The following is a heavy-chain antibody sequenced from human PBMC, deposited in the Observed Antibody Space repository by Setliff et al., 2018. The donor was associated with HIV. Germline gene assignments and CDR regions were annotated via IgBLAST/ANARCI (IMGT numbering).Heavy chain of an antibody. J-gene: IGHJ4*02. CDR3: VGGLRSRSQGHFDY. CDR2: INHSGNT. D-gene: IGHD5-12*01. V-gene: IGHV4-34*10. Sequence: SETLSLTCVVYGGSFSDYYWSWIRQPPGKGLEWIGEINHSGNTTYNPSLKSRVTMSVDTSKNQFSLRLSSVTAADTAVYYCVGGLRSRSQGHFDYWGQGTLVTVSS. CDR1: GGSFSDYY.